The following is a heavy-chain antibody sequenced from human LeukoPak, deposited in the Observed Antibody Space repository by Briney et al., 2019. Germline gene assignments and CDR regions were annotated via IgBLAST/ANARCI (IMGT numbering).Heavy chain of an antibody. V-gene: IGHV3-23*01. CDR2: IGGRDGGT. D-gene: IGHD3-9*01. CDR1: GFIFSNYA. Sequence: GGSLRLSCAASGFIFSNYAMSWVRQAPGKGLEWVSAIGGRDGGTYYADSVKGRFTVSRDDPKNTLYLQMNTLRVEDTAVYYCAKWGDYDILTGYYDFDYWGHGTLVTVSS. CDR3: AKWGDYDILTGYYDFDY. J-gene: IGHJ4*01.